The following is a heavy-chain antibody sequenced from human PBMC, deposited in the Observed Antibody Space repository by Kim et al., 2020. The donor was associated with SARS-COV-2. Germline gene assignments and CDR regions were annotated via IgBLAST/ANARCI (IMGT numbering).Heavy chain of an antibody. D-gene: IGHD6-13*01. Sequence: ASVKVSCKVSGYTRSELSMHWVRQAPGKGLEWMGGFDPEDGETIFAQKFQGRVTMTEDTSTDTAYMELRSLRSEDTAVYFCATAVGAPIARTYYYYCLDV. CDR2: FDPEDGET. J-gene: IGHJ6*03. CDR3: ATAVGAPIARTYYYYCLDV. CDR1: GYTRSELS. V-gene: IGHV1-24*01.